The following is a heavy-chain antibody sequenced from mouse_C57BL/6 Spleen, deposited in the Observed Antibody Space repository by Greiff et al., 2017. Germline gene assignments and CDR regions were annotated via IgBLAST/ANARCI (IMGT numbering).Heavy chain of an antibody. CDR1: GYAFTNYL. V-gene: IGHV1-54*01. CDR3: ARARLDDAMDY. J-gene: IGHJ4*01. CDR2: INPGSGGT. D-gene: IGHD1-2*01. Sequence: VQLQQSGAELVRPGTSVKVSCKASGYAFTNYLIAWVKQRPGQGLEGIGVINPGSGGTNYNEKFKGKATLTADNSSRTAYMQRSSLTSEDSAVYFCARARLDDAMDYWGQGTSVTVSS.